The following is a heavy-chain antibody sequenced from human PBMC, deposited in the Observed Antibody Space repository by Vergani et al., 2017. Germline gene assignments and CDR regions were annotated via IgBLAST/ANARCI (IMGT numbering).Heavy chain of an antibody. Sequence: QVQLVESGPGLVKPSETLSLTCTVSGGSISSSSYYWGWIRQPPGKGLEWIGSIYYSGSTYYNPSLKSRVTISVDTSKNQFSLKLSSVTAADTAVYYCARISVATTAPPGNYWGQGTLVTVSS. CDR2: IYYSGST. D-gene: IGHD5-12*01. V-gene: IGHV4-39*01. J-gene: IGHJ4*02. CDR1: GGSISSSSYY. CDR3: ARISVATTAPPGNY.